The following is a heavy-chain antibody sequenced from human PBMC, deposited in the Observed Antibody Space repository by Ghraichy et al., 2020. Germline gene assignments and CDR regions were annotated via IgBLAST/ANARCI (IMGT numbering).Heavy chain of an antibody. V-gene: IGHV1-2*04. Sequence: ASVKVSCKASGYTFTGYYMHWVRQAPGQGLEWMGWINPNSGGTNYAQKFQGWVTMTRDTSISTAYMELSRLRSDDTAVYYCARDRLTYYDFWSGYSETYYYYGMDVWGQGTTVTVSS. CDR3: ARDRLTYYDFWSGYSETYYYYGMDV. CDR2: INPNSGGT. CDR1: GYTFTGYY. D-gene: IGHD3-3*01. J-gene: IGHJ6*02.